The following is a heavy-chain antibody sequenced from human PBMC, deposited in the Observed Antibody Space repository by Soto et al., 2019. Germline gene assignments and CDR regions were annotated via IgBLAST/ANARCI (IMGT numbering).Heavy chain of an antibody. CDR2: INHSGST. D-gene: IGHD4-17*01. CDR1: GGSFSGYD. V-gene: IGHV4-34*01. J-gene: IGHJ4*02. Sequence: SETLSLTCAVYGGSFSGYDWSWIRQPPGKGLEWIGEINHSGSTNYNPSLKSRVTISVDTSKNQFSLKVSSVTAADTAVYYCARRYGRYFDYWGQGTLVTVSS. CDR3: ARRYGRYFDY.